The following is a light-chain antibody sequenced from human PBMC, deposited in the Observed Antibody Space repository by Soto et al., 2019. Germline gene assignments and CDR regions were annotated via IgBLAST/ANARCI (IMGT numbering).Light chain of an antibody. Sequence: DIQMTQSPSTLSASVGDRVTITCRASQSISSWLAWYQQKPGKAPKLLIYKASSLESGVPSRFSGSGSGTDFTLTISRLGPEDFAVYYCQQYGGSPITFGQGTRLEI. CDR2: KAS. CDR3: QQYGGSPIT. V-gene: IGKV1-5*03. CDR1: QSISSW. J-gene: IGKJ5*01.